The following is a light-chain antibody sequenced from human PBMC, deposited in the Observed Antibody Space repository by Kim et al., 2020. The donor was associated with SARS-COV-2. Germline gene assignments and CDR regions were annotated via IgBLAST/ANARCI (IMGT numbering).Light chain of an antibody. V-gene: IGKV1-5*03. CDR1: RNMYDW. J-gene: IGKJ1*01. CDR2: KAS. CDR3: QQYRSYPWT. Sequence: ASVGDKITITCRASRNMYDWVAWDPQKPVRAPKLLIYKASTLKSGVPSTFSGSGSGTEFTLTTSSLQPDDFATYYCQQYRSYPWTFGQGTKVDIK.